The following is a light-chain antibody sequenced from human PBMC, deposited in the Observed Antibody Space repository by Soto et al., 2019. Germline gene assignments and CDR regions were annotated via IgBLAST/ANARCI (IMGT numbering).Light chain of an antibody. Sequence: QSVLTQPPSVSGAPGQRVTISCTGSSSNIGAGYDVHWYQQLPGTAPKLLIYGNNNRPSGVPDRFSGSKSGTSASLAVTGLQAEDEADYYCQSYATVLRVLYVFGTGTKVTV. J-gene: IGLJ1*01. CDR1: SSNIGAGYD. CDR2: GNN. V-gene: IGLV1-40*01. CDR3: QSYATVLRVLYV.